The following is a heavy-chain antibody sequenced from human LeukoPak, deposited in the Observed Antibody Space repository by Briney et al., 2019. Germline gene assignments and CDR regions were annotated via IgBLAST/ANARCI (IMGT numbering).Heavy chain of an antibody. D-gene: IGHD5-24*01. CDR1: GFTFDDYA. CDR2: ISWNSGSI. CDR3: AKGFRVMATTDFDY. J-gene: IGHJ4*02. Sequence: GGSLRLSCAASGFTFDDYAMHWVRQAPGKGLEWVSGISWNSGSIGYADSVKGRFTISRDNAKNSLYLQVNSLRAEDTALYYCAKGFRVMATTDFDYWGQGTLVTVSS. V-gene: IGHV3-9*01.